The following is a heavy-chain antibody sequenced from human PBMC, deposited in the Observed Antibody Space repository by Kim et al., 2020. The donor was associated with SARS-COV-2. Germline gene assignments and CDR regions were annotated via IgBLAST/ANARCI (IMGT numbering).Heavy chain of an antibody. J-gene: IGHJ5*02. D-gene: IGHD6-25*01. Sequence: YAVSVKSRITINPDTSKNQFSLQLNSVTPEDTAVYYCARGVVAAMNWFGPWGQGTLVTVSS. CDR3: ARGVVAAMNWFGP. V-gene: IGHV6-1*01.